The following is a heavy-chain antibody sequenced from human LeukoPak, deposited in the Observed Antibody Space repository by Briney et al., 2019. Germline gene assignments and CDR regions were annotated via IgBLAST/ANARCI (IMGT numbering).Heavy chain of an antibody. D-gene: IGHD3-9*01. CDR3: ARADYDILTGYPSQAEDY. J-gene: IGHJ4*02. CDR1: GYTFTGYY. Sequence: ASVKVSCKASGYTFTGYYMHWVRPAPGQGLEWMGWINTNSGGTNYAQKLQGRVTMTTDTSTSTAYMELRSLRSDDTAVYYCARADYDILTGYPSQAEDYWGQGTLVTVSS. V-gene: IGHV1-2*02. CDR2: INTNSGGT.